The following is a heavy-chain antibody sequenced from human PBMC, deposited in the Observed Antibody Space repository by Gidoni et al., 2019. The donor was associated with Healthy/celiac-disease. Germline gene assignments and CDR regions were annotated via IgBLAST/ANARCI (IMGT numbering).Heavy chain of an antibody. V-gene: IGHV4-38-2*02. Sequence: QVQLQESGPGLVKPSETLSLTCTVSGYSISSGYYWGWIRQPPGKGLEWIGTIYHSGSTYYNPSLKSRVTISVDTSKNQFSLKLCSVTAADTAVYYCAREGAVAGTIDYWGQGTLVTVSS. CDR1: GYSISSGYY. CDR2: IYHSGST. J-gene: IGHJ4*02. D-gene: IGHD6-19*01. CDR3: AREGAVAGTIDY.